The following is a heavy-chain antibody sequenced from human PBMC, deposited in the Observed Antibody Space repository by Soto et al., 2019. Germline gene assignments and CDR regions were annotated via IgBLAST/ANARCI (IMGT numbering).Heavy chain of an antibody. CDR2: INTDGSST. CDR3: ARASWSHIHFDY. D-gene: IGHD1-26*01. V-gene: IGHV3-74*01. Sequence: EVQLVESGGGLVQPGGSLRLSCAASGLTFSSYWMHWVRQAPGKGLVWVSRINTDGSSTTYADSVKGRFTISRDNTKNTLYLQMNSLRVEDKAVYYCARASWSHIHFDYWGQGTLVTVSS. CDR1: GLTFSSYW. J-gene: IGHJ4*02.